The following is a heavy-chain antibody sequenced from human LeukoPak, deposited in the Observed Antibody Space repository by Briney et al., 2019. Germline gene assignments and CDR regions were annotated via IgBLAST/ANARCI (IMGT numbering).Heavy chain of an antibody. CDR3: ARRYSNYDYWFDP. CDR2: IYPGDSDT. J-gene: IGHJ5*02. V-gene: IGHV5-51*01. Sequence: GESLKISCKGSGYSFTSYWIGWVRQMPGKGLEWMGIIYPGDSDTRYSPSLQGQVTISADKSISTAYLQWSSLKASDTAMYYCARRYSNYDYWFDPWGQGTLVTVSS. CDR1: GYSFTSYW. D-gene: IGHD4-11*01.